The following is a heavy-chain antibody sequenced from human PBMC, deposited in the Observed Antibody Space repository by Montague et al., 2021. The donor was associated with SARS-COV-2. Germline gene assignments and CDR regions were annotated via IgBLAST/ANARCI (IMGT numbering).Heavy chain of an antibody. V-gene: IGHV3-30*12. CDR2: ISFDGSHA. D-gene: IGHD4-11*01. CDR1: GFTFGAYG. CDR3: GRDSELPPIYSNSIDY. Sequence: SLRLSCAASGFTFGAYGMHWVRQAPGKGLEWVTVISFDGSHAYYVDSVKGRFTISRDNSKNKLYLQMNNLRTEDTAVYHCGRDSELPPIYSNSIDYWGQGTLVTVSS. J-gene: IGHJ4*02.